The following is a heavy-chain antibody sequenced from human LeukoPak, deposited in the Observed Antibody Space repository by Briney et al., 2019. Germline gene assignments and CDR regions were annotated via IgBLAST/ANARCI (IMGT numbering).Heavy chain of an antibody. V-gene: IGHV4-59*12. J-gene: IGHJ4*02. CDR2: IYYSGST. CDR3: ARDPILTGQTFDY. CDR1: GGSISSYY. D-gene: IGHD3-9*01. Sequence: SETLSLTCTVSGGSISSYYWSWIRQPPGKGLEWIGYIYYSGSTYYNPSLKSRVTISVDTSKNQFSLKLSSVTAADTAVYYCARDPILTGQTFDYWGQGTLVTVSS.